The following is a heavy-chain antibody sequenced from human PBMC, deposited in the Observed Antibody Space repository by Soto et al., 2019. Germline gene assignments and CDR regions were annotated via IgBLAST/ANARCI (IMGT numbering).Heavy chain of an antibody. CDR1: GYTFTSYD. D-gene: IGHD1-26*01. CDR3: ARGRRIVGATILY. J-gene: IGHJ4*02. Sequence: QVRLVQSGAEVKKPGASVKVSCKASGYTFTSYDINWVRQATGQGLEWMGWMNPNSGNTGYAQKFQGRVTMTRNPSIGTAYMELSSLRSEDTAVYYCARGRRIVGATILYWGQGTLVTVSS. CDR2: MNPNSGNT. V-gene: IGHV1-8*01.